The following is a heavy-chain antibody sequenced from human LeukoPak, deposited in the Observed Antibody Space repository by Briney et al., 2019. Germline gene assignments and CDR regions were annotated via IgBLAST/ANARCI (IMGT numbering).Heavy chain of an antibody. J-gene: IGHJ4*02. Sequence: GGSLRLSCAASGFTFSGYGMHWVRQAPGKGLEWVAVISYDGRNKYYADSVKGRFTISRDNSENTLYLQMNSLRAEDTALYYCAKGAAMAGTLMLDYWGQGTLVTVSS. CDR1: GFTFSGYG. D-gene: IGHD6-19*01. V-gene: IGHV3-30*18. CDR3: AKGAAMAGTLMLDY. CDR2: ISYDGRNK.